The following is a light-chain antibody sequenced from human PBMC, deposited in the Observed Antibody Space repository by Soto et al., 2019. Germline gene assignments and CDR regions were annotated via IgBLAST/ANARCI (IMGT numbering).Light chain of an antibody. V-gene: IGKV1-5*01. CDR2: DAS. CDR1: QSISSS. Sequence: DIQMTQSPSTLSASLGDRVTITCRASQSISSSLAWYQQKPGKAPELLIYDASTLERGVPSRFSGTGSGTEFTLTISSLQPDDFATYYCQQYHRSSITFGQGTRLEIK. CDR3: QQYHRSSIT. J-gene: IGKJ5*01.